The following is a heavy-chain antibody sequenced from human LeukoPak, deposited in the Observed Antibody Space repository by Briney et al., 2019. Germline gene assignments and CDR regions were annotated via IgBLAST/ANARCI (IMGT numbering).Heavy chain of an antibody. Sequence: SGTLSLTCAVSGGSISSSNWWSWVRQPPGKGLEWIGEIYHSGSTNYNPSLKSRVTISVDKSKNQFSLKLSSVTAADTAVYYCARERYYDSSGYYYNWFDPWGQGTLVTVSS. V-gene: IGHV4-4*02. J-gene: IGHJ5*02. CDR3: ARERYYDSSGYYYNWFDP. D-gene: IGHD3-22*01. CDR1: GGSISSSNW. CDR2: IYHSGST.